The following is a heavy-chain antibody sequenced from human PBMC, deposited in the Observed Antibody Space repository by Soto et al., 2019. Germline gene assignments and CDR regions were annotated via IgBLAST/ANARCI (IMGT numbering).Heavy chain of an antibody. CDR3: AADSSSPY. D-gene: IGHD2-2*01. Sequence: GGSLRLSCVVSGFTFSIYNMNWVRQAPGKGLEWVSFINETGSPRYYADFVKGRFTVSRDNTKNSLFLQMNNLRVEDTAMYYCAADSSSPYWGQGTLVTVSS. J-gene: IGHJ4*01. V-gene: IGHV3-48*01. CDR2: INETGSPR. CDR1: GFTFSIYN.